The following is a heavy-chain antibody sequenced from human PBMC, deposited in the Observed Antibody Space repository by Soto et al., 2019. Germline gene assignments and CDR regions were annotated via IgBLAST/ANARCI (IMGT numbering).Heavy chain of an antibody. J-gene: IGHJ5*02. D-gene: IGHD3-10*01. V-gene: IGHV1-8*01. Sequence: QVPLVQSGAEVKKPGASVKVSCKASGYTFPSYDINWVRQATGQGLEWMGWMNPNSGNTGYAQKFQGRVTMTRNTSMSTAYVELSSLRSEDTAVYYCAREHYGNSAWFDPWGQGTLVTVSA. CDR1: GYTFPSYD. CDR3: AREHYGNSAWFDP. CDR2: MNPNSGNT.